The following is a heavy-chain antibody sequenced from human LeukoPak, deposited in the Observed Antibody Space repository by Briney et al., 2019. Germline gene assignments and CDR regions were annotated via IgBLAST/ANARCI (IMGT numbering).Heavy chain of an antibody. CDR1: GGTFSSYA. J-gene: IGHJ6*02. D-gene: IGHD2-15*01. CDR2: IIPIFGTA. CDR3: ARDQDIVVVVAATTDYYYYYGMDV. V-gene: IGHV1-69*13. Sequence: GASVKVSCKASGGTFSSYAISWVRQAPGQGLEWMGGIIPIFGTANYAQKFQGRVTITADESTSTAYMELSSLRSEDTAVYCCARDQDIVVVVAATTDYYYYYGMDVWGQGTTVTVSS.